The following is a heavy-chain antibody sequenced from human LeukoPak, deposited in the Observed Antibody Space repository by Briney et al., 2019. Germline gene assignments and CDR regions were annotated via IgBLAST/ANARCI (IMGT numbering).Heavy chain of an antibody. Sequence: GGSLRLSCAASGFTFSSYEMNWVRQAPGKGLEWVSYISSSGSTIYYADSVKGRFTISRDNAKNSLYLQMNSLRAEDTAVYYCARDRYRILTTDYWGQGTLVTVSS. J-gene: IGHJ4*02. V-gene: IGHV3-48*03. CDR3: ARDRYRILTTDY. CDR1: GFTFSSYE. D-gene: IGHD1-14*01. CDR2: ISSSGSTI.